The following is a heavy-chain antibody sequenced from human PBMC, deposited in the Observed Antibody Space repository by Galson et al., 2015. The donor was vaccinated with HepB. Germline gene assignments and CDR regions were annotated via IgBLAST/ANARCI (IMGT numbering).Heavy chain of an antibody. CDR1: GFTVSSNY. V-gene: IGHV3-53*01. CDR3: ARAPQIDTAMVT. CDR2: LYSGGST. D-gene: IGHD5-18*01. Sequence: SLRLSCAASGFTVSSNYMSWVRQAPGKGLEWVSVLYSGGSTYYADSVKGRFTISRDNSKNTLYLQMNSLRAEDTALYYCARAPQIDTAMVTWGQGTLVTVSS. J-gene: IGHJ4*02.